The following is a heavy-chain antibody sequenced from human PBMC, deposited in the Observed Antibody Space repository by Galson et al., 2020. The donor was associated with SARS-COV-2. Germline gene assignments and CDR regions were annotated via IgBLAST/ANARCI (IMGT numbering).Heavy chain of an antibody. Sequence: SQTLSLTCAISGDSVSSNSAAWNWIRQSPSRGLEWLGRTYYRSKWYNDYAVSVKSRITINPDTSKNQFSLQLNSVTPEDTAVYYCARQDVVVTAILRQTHLTAFDIWGQGTMVTVSS. CDR2: TYYRSKWYN. J-gene: IGHJ3*02. CDR3: ARQDVVVTAILRQTHLTAFDI. D-gene: IGHD2-21*02. V-gene: IGHV6-1*01. CDR1: GDSVSSNSAA.